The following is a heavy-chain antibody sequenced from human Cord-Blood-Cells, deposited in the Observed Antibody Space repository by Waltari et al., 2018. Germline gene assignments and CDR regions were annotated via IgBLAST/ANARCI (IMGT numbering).Heavy chain of an antibody. CDR2: ISYDGSNK. CDR3: AKDHEAYFDY. CDR1: GFTFSSYG. J-gene: IGHJ4*02. Sequence: QVQLVESGGGVVQPGRSLRLSCAVSGFTFSSYGMHWVRQAPGKGLEWVAVISYDGSNKYYADSVKGRFTISRDNSKNTLYLQMNSLRAEDTAVYYCAKDHEAYFDYWGQGTLVTVSS. V-gene: IGHV3-30*18.